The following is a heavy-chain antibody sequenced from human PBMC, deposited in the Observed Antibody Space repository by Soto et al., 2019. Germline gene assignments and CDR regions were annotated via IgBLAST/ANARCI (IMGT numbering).Heavy chain of an antibody. CDR3: ARQAFSYSSSSPFDY. J-gene: IGHJ4*02. CDR2: ISAYNGNT. Sequence: ASVKVSCKASGYTFTSYGISWVRQAPGQGLEWMGWISAYNGNTNYAQKLQGRVTMTTDTSTSTAYMELRSLRSDDTAVYYCARQAFSYSSSSPFDYWGQGTLVTVSS. CDR1: GYTFTSYG. V-gene: IGHV1-18*01. D-gene: IGHD6-6*01.